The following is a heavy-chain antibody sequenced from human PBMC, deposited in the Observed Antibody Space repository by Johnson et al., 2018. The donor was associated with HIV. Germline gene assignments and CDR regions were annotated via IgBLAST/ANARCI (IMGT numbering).Heavy chain of an antibody. D-gene: IGHD1-26*01. Sequence: VQLVESGGGVVRPGRSLRLSCAASEFTFSKAWMNWVRQAPGKGLEWVGRIKSNTDGGTADYAAPVNGRFTISRDDSKDTRYLEMKSVRTEDTATYYCTTEVMGGEPQMGWARSFDIWGQGTMVTVSS. V-gene: IGHV3-15*01. CDR3: TTEVMGGEPQMGWARSFDI. CDR1: EFTFSKAW. CDR2: IKSNTDGGTA. J-gene: IGHJ3*02.